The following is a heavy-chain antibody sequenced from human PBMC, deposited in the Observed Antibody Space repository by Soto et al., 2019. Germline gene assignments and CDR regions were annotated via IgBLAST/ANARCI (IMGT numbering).Heavy chain of an antibody. D-gene: IGHD4-17*01. CDR1: GYDFERFP. Sequence: QVQLVQSGGEVKRHGASVKVSCKASGYDFERFPISWVRQARGQGLEWMGLISPYSGSRYYAEKFQGRVTMTTDTSTSTAYMELRSLTSDDAAGYFFAREQYEFGDLYDVDYWGQGTRVTVSS. J-gene: IGHJ4*02. CDR3: AREQYEFGDLYDVDY. CDR2: ISPYSGSR. V-gene: IGHV1-18*04.